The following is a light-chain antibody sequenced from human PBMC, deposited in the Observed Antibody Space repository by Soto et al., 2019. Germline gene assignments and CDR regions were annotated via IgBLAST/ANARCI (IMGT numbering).Light chain of an antibody. CDR1: QTISTY. CDR3: QQSHGIPYT. Sequence: DIQMTQSPSSLSASVGDRVTITCRASQTISTYLNWYQQEPGKAPKLLICAASSLQSGVPSRFSGSGSGTDFTLTISSPQPEDFAAYYCQQSHGIPYTFGQGTKLEIK. CDR2: AAS. V-gene: IGKV1-39*01. J-gene: IGKJ2*01.